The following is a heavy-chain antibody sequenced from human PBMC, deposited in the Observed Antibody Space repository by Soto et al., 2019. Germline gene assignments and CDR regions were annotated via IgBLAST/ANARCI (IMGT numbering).Heavy chain of an antibody. CDR3: AARITMVRGVMPFDY. D-gene: IGHD3-10*01. Sequence: ASVKVSCKASGYTFTSYDINWVRQATGQGLEWMGWMNPNSGNTGYAQKFQGRVTMTRNTSISTAYMELSSLRSEDTAVYYCAARITMVRGVMPFDYWGQGTLVTVSS. CDR1: GYTFTSYD. CDR2: MNPNSGNT. V-gene: IGHV1-8*01. J-gene: IGHJ4*02.